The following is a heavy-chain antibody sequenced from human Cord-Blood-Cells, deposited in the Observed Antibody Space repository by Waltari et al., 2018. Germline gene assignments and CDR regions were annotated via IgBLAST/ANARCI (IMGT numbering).Heavy chain of an antibody. CDR3: AKVAGSGSYFDY. D-gene: IGHD1-26*01. J-gene: IGHJ4*02. Sequence: EVQLVESGGGLVQPGRSLRLSCAASGFPFYDYAMHWVRQAPGKGLECVSGISWNSGSIGYADSVKGRFTISRDNAKNSLYLQMNSLRAEDMALYYCAKVAGSGSYFDYWGQGTLVTVSS. CDR2: ISWNSGSI. V-gene: IGHV3-9*03. CDR1: GFPFYDYA.